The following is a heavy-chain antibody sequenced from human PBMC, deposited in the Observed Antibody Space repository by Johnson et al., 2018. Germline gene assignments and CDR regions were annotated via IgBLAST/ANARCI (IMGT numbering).Heavy chain of an antibody. CDR3: AKDGGEAMGISAFDI. D-gene: IGHD5-18*01. CDR1: GFTFSSYW. Sequence: QVQLQESGGGLVQXGGSLRLXCAASGFTFSSYWMYWVRQAPGKGLVWVSRSYSGGSTYYADSVKGRFTISRDNSKNTLYLQMNSLRAEDTAVYYWAKDGGEAMGISAFDIWGQGTMVTVSS. CDR2: SYSGGST. V-gene: IGHV3-NL1*01. J-gene: IGHJ3*02.